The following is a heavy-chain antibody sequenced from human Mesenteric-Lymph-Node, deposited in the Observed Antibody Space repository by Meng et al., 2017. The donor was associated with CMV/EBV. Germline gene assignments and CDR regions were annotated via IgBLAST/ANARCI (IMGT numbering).Heavy chain of an antibody. CDR3: ARHQRWLKSEGGFNY. Sequence: QVQLQQWGGGLLKPSQTGSLTRAVYGGACSGYYWSWIRQPPGKGLEWIGEINHSGSTNYNPSLKSRVTISVDTSKNQFSLKLSSVTAADTAVYYCARHQRWLKSEGGFNYWGQGTLVTVSS. J-gene: IGHJ4*02. CDR2: INHSGST. CDR1: GGACSGYY. D-gene: IGHD4-23*01. V-gene: IGHV4-34*01.